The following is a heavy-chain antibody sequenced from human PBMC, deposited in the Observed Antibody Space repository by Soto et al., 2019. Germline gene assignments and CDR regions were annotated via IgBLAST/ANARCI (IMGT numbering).Heavy chain of an antibody. Sequence: PGGSLRLSCAASGFSFTRYGMHWVRQAPGKGLEWVAVISDDGRNLHYGDSVRGRFTISRDNSQRTLYLQMNSLRAEDTAVYYCARDANEDYYDSSGYYDYWGQGTLVTVSS. D-gene: IGHD3-22*01. CDR3: ARDANEDYYDSSGYYDY. J-gene: IGHJ4*02. V-gene: IGHV3-30*03. CDR1: GFSFTRYG. CDR2: ISDDGRNL.